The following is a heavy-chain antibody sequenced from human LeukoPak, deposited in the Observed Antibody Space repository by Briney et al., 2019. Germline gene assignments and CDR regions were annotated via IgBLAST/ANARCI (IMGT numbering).Heavy chain of an antibody. D-gene: IGHD6-13*01. CDR2: ISAYNGNT. CDR1: GYTFTSYG. V-gene: IGHV1-18*01. Sequence: ASVKVSCKASGYTFTSYGISWVRQAPGQGLEWMGWISAYNGNTNYVQKLQGRVTMTTDTSTSTAYMELRSLRSDDTAVYYCARRSRYSSSWGFWYFDLWGRGTLVTVSS. CDR3: ARRSRYSSSWGFWYFDL. J-gene: IGHJ2*01.